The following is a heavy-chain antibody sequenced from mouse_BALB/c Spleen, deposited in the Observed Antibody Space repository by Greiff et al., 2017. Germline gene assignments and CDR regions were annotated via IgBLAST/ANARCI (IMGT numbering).Heavy chain of an antibody. CDR1: GFNIKDYY. CDR3: ASPYYRYDAWFAY. Sequence: VQLQQSGAELVRPGALVKLSCKASGFNIKDYYMHWVKQRPEQGLEWIGWIDPENGNTIYDPKFQGKASITADTSSNTAYLQLSSLTSEDTAVYYCASPYYRYDAWFAYWGQGTLVTVSA. V-gene: IGHV14-1*02. J-gene: IGHJ3*01. CDR2: IDPENGNT. D-gene: IGHD2-14*01.